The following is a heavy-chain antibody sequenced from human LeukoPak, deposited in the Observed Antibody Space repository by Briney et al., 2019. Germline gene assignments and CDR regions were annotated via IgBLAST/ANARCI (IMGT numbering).Heavy chain of an antibody. CDR2: IYYSGSA. V-gene: IGHV4-59*01. Sequence: PSETLCLTCAVYGGSFSGYYWSWIRQPPGKGLEWIGYIYYSGSANYNPSLKSRVTISLDTSKNQFSLKLTSVTAADTAVYYCSRGGYGSRSYYGYWGQGTLVTVSS. D-gene: IGHD3-10*01. CDR1: GGSFSGYY. CDR3: SRGGYGSRSYYGY. J-gene: IGHJ4*02.